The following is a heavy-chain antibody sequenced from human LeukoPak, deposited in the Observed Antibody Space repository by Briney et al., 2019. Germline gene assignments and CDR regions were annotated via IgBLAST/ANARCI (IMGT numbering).Heavy chain of an antibody. Sequence: GESLKISCKGSGYSFTNYWIGWVRQMPGKGLEWMGIIYPGDSDTRYSPSFQGQVTISADKSVSTAYLQWNSLKASDTAIYYCARRRAVAGTYFFDYWGQGTLVTVSS. J-gene: IGHJ4*02. CDR2: IYPGDSDT. D-gene: IGHD6-19*01. V-gene: IGHV5-51*01. CDR3: ARRRAVAGTYFFDY. CDR1: GYSFTNYW.